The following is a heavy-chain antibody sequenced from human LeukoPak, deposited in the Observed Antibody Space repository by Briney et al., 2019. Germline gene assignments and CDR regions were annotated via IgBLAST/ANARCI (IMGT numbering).Heavy chain of an antibody. V-gene: IGHV1-69*05. CDR2: IIPIFGTA. CDR1: GGTFSSYA. J-gene: IGHJ6*03. CDR3: ARPGGGTTKDYYYMDV. Sequence: ASVKVSCKASGGTFSSYAISWVRQAPGQGLEWMGGIIPIFGTANYAQKFQGRVTITTDESTSTAYMELSSLRSEDTAVYYCARPGGGTTKDYYYMDVWGKGTTVTVSS. D-gene: IGHD1-1*01.